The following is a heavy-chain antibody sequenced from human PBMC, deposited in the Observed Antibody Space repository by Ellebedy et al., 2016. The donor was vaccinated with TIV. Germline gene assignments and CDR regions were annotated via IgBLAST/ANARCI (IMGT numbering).Heavy chain of an antibody. Sequence: ASVKVSCKASGYTFTGYYMHWVRQAPGQGLEWMGWINPNSGGTNYAQKFQGWVTMTRDTSISTAYMELSRLRSDDTAVYYCARDRDWNYGGWFDPWGQGTLVTVSS. CDR3: ARDRDWNYGGWFDP. V-gene: IGHV1-2*04. CDR1: GYTFTGYY. J-gene: IGHJ5*02. CDR2: INPNSGGT. D-gene: IGHD1-7*01.